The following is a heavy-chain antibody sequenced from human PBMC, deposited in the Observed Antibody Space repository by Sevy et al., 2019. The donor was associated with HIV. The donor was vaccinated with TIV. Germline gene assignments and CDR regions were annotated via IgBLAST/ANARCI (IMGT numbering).Heavy chain of an antibody. Sequence: SEDLSLTCTVSGGSISSYYWSWIRQPPGKGLEWIGYIYYSGSTNYNPSLKSRVTISVDTSKNQFSLKLSSVTAADTAVYYCARGSYAFDIWGQGTMVTVSS. CDR1: GGSISSYY. V-gene: IGHV4-59*01. D-gene: IGHD3-10*01. CDR3: ARGSYAFDI. J-gene: IGHJ3*02. CDR2: IYYSGST.